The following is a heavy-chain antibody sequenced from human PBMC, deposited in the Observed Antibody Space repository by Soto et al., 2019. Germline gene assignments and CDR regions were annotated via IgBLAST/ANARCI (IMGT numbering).Heavy chain of an antibody. CDR3: ARQFGFGEFITDAFDI. V-gene: IGHV3-11*01. Sequence: PGGSLRLSCAASGFTFSDYYMSWIRQAPGKGLEWVSYISSSGSTIYYADSVKGRFTISRDNAKNSLYLQMNSLRAEDTAVYYCARQFGFGEFITDAFDIWGQGTMVTVSS. J-gene: IGHJ3*02. CDR1: GFTFSDYY. CDR2: ISSSGSTI. D-gene: IGHD3-10*01.